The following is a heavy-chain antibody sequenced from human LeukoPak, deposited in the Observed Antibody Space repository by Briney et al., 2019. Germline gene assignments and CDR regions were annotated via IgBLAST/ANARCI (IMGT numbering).Heavy chain of an antibody. Sequence: SETLSLTCTVSGGSISSSSYYWGWIRQPPGKGLEWIGSIYYSGSTYYSPSLKSRVTISVDTSKSQFSLKLSSVTAADTAVYYCARDAYYYDSSGYYYFDYWDQGTLVTVSS. CDR1: GGSISSSSYY. CDR2: IYYSGST. V-gene: IGHV4-39*02. J-gene: IGHJ4*02. D-gene: IGHD3-22*01. CDR3: ARDAYYYDSSGYYYFDY.